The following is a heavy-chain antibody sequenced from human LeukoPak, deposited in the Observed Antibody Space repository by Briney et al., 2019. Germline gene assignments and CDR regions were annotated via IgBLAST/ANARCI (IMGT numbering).Heavy chain of an antibody. CDR2: IYYSGST. Sequence: SETLSLTCTVSGGSISSYYWSWIRQPPGKGLEWIGYIYYSGSTNYNPSLKSRVTISVDTSKNQFSLKLSSVTAADTAVYYCARGRGYYDSSGYVWGKGTTVTVSS. D-gene: IGHD3-22*01. CDR3: ARGRGYYDSSGYV. V-gene: IGHV4-59*01. CDR1: GGSISSYY. J-gene: IGHJ6*04.